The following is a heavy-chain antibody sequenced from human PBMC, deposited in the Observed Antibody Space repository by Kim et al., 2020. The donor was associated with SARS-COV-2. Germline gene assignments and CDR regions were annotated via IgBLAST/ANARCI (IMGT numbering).Heavy chain of an antibody. CDR3: AKDYSSGWSGGWFDA. D-gene: IGHD6-19*01. Sequence: DSWKGRFTISRENSKNSLYLQMISLRAEDTGVYYCAKDYSSGWSGGWFDAWGQGTLVTVSS. V-gene: IGHV3-30*02. J-gene: IGHJ5*02.